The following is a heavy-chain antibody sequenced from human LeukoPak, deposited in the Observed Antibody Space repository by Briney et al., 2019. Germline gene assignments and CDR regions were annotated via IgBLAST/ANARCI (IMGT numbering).Heavy chain of an antibody. CDR1: GFTFSSYG. CDR2: ISYDGSNK. V-gene: IGHV3-30*03. J-gene: IGHJ3*02. CDR3: ARSHFDAFDI. Sequence: PGGSLRLSCAASGFTFSSYGMHWVRQAPGKGLEWVAVISYDGSNKYYADSVKGRFTISRDNAKNSLYLQMNSLRAEDTAVYYCARSHFDAFDIWGQGTMVTVSS.